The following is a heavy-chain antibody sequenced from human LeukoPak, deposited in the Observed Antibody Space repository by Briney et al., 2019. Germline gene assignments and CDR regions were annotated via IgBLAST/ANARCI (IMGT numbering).Heavy chain of an antibody. Sequence: GRSLRLSCAASGFTFSSYGMHWVRQAPGKGLEWVAVISYDGSNKYYADSVKGRFTIPRDNSKNTLYLQMNSLRAEDTAVYYCAKDLRVNYYGSGSYYLANGMDVWGQGTTVTVSS. CDR2: ISYDGSNK. CDR3: AKDLRVNYYGSGSYYLANGMDV. V-gene: IGHV3-30*18. J-gene: IGHJ6*02. D-gene: IGHD3-10*01. CDR1: GFTFSSYG.